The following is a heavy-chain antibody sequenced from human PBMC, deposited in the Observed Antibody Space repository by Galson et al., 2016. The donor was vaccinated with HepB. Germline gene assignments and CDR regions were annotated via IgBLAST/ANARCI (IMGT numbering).Heavy chain of an antibody. J-gene: IGHJ3*01. CDR1: GGSISSSSYY. CDR3: AYNQDGFDV. V-gene: IGHV4-39*01. D-gene: IGHD1-1*01. CDR2: IYYSGSA. Sequence: SETLSLTCTVSGGSISSSSYYWGWIRQHPGKGLEWIGRIYYSGSANYNPSLQSRVTISVDTYETQFFLNLNSVTAADTAKYYCAYNQDGFDVWGQGTMVTVSA.